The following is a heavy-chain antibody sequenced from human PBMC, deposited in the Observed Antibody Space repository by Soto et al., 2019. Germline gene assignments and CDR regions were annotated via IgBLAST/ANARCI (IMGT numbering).Heavy chain of an antibody. D-gene: IGHD2-2*02. CDR3: ARSGRADCSSTSCYRFYGMDV. V-gene: IGHV1-69*13. J-gene: IGHJ6*02. Sequence: GASVKVSCKASGGTFSSCAISWVRQAPGQGLEWMGGIIPIFGTANYAQKFQGRVTITADESTSTAYMELSSLRSEDTAVYYCARSGRADCSSTSCYRFYGMDVWGQGTTVTVSS. CDR2: IIPIFGTA. CDR1: GGTFSSCA.